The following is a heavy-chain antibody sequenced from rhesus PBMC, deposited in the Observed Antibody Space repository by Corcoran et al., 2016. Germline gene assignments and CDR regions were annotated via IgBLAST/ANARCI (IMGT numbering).Heavy chain of an antibody. CDR2: INGNSGST. CDR3: AISTPHSGRFDY. V-gene: IGHV4-80*01. D-gene: IGHD6-25*01. CDR1: GASISSYW. J-gene: IGHJ4*01. Sequence: QVQLQESGPGLVKPSETLSLTFTVSGASISSYWWSWIRQPPGKGLEWIGEINGNSGSTNNNPYLKSRVTISRDTSKNQFSRKLSSVTAADTAVYYCAISTPHSGRFDYWGQGVLVTVSS.